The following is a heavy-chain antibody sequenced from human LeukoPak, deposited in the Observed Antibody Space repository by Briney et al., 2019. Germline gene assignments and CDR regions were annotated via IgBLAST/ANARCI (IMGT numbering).Heavy chain of an antibody. CDR3: VRHTIGRRIIHL. J-gene: IGHJ4*02. CDR2: IFYSGSS. CDR1: GCTIIRYY. V-gene: IGHV4-59*01. Sequence: SETLSLTCTASGCTIIRYYLSWVRQPPGKGLEWIGYIFYSGSSNYNPSLKSRVTMSVDTSKNQFSLKLTSVTAADTAVYYCVRHTIGRRIIHLWGQGTLVTVSS. D-gene: IGHD2/OR15-2a*01.